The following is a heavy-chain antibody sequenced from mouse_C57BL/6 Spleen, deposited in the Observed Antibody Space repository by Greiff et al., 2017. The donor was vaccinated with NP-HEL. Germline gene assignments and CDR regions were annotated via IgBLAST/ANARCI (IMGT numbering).Heavy chain of an antibody. CDR2: IYPGDGDT. V-gene: IGHV1-82*01. CDR1: GYAFSSSW. Sequence: VKLVESGPELVKPGASVKISCKASGYAFSSSWMNWVKQRPGKGLEWIGRIYPGDGDTNYNGKFKGKATLTADKSSSTAYIQLSSLTSEDSAVYCCAREGNYDYDRGYAMDDWGQGTSVTVSS. J-gene: IGHJ4*01. CDR3: AREGNYDYDRGYAMDD. D-gene: IGHD2-4*01.